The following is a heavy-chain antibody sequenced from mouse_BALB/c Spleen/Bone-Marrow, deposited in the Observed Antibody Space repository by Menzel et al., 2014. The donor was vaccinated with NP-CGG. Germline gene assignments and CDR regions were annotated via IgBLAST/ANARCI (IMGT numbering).Heavy chain of an antibody. D-gene: IGHD2-1*01. CDR2: ISTGSTII. J-gene: IGHJ2*01. V-gene: IGHV5-17*02. CDR3: ARSHFYGNFFDY. CDR1: GFTFSSFG. Sequence: EVKVVESGGGSVQPGGSRKLSCAASGFTFSSFGMHWVRPAPEKGLEWVAFISTGSTIIYYADTVKGRFTISRDNPNNTLFLQMTSLRSEDTAMYYCARSHFYGNFFDYWGQGTTLTVSS.